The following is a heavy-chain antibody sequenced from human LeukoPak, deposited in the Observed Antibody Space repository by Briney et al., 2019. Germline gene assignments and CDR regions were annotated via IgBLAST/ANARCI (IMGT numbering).Heavy chain of an antibody. CDR3: TRDQT. CDR2: IKEDGSQK. V-gene: IGHV3-7*01. J-gene: IGHJ4*02. Sequence: GGSLRLSCVGALGSHWMGWVRQAPGKGLEWVADIKEDGSQKYYMDSVKGRFTISRDNAKSSLFLQMNNLRVEDTAVYYCTRDQTWGQGTLVTVSS. CDR1: LGSHW.